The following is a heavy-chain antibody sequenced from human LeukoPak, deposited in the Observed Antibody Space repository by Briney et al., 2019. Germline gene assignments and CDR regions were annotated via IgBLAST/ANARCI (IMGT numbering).Heavy chain of an antibody. J-gene: IGHJ4*02. Sequence: SGPTLVKPTQTLTLTCTFSGFSLSTSGVCVGWIRQPPGKALEWLALIYWDDDKRYSPSLRSRLTITKDTSKNQVVLTMTNMDPVDTATYYCAHATYYYDSSGYYYFDYWGQGTLVTVSS. CDR3: AHATYYYDSSGYYYFDY. V-gene: IGHV2-5*02. CDR1: GFSLSTSGVC. D-gene: IGHD3-22*01. CDR2: IYWDDDK.